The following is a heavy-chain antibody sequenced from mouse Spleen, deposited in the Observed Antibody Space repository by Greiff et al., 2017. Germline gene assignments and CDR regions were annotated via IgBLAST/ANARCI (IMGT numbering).Heavy chain of an antibody. D-gene: IGHD2-1*01. Sequence: EVQLQQSGAELVKPGASVKLSCTASGFNIKDTYMHWVKQRPEQGLAWIGRIDPANGNTKYDPKFQGKATITADTSSNTAYLQLSSLTSEDTAVYYCANYGNPDAMDYWGQGTSVTVSS. CDR2: IDPANGNT. J-gene: IGHJ4*01. V-gene: IGHV14-3*02. CDR3: ANYGNPDAMDY. CDR1: GFNIKDTY.